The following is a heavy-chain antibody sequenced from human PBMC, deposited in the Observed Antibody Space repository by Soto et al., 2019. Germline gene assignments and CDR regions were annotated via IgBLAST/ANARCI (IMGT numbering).Heavy chain of an antibody. Sequence: QVPLVQSGSEVKKPGASVKVACKASGYTFTSYPMHCVRHAPGQRLEWMGWIHTDNGNTRYSERFQGRVTITSDTSATTAYLELSSLTSEDTSVYFCARTYACYDLDHWGQGTLVTVPS. CDR3: ARTYACYDLDH. CDR2: IHTDNGNT. J-gene: IGHJ4*02. V-gene: IGHV1-3*04. CDR1: GYTFTSYP. D-gene: IGHD5-12*01.